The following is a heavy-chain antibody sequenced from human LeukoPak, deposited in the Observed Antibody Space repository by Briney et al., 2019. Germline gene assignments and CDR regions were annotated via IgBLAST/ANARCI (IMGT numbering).Heavy chain of an antibody. J-gene: IGHJ5*02. D-gene: IGHD3-3*01. CDR2: IYYSGST. V-gene: IGHV4-39*01. Sequence: PSETLSLTCTVSGGSISSSSYHWGWIRQPPGKGLEWIGSIYYSGSTYYNPSLKSRVTISVDTSKSQFSLKLSSVTAADTAVYYCARTSSARITIFGVVTQENWFDPWGQGTLVTVSS. CDR3: ARTSSARITIFGVVTQENWFDP. CDR1: GGSISSSSYH.